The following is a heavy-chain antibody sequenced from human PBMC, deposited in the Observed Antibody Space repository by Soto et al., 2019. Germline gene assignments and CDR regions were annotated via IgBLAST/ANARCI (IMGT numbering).Heavy chain of an antibody. J-gene: IGHJ4*02. CDR1: GYTFTGYY. D-gene: IGHD1-7*01. V-gene: IGHV1-2*04. CDR3: ARTNYLQIIDY. Sequence: ASVKVSCKASGYTFTGYYMHWVRQAPGQRLEWMGWINPNSGGTNYAQKFQGWVTMTRDTSISTAYMELSRLRSDDTAVYYCARTNYLQIIDYWGQGTLVTVSS. CDR2: INPNSGGT.